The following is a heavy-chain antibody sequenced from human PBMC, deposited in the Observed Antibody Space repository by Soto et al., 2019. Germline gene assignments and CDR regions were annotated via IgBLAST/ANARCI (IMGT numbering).Heavy chain of an antibody. D-gene: IGHD4-17*01. V-gene: IGHV4-30-2*01. Sequence: SETRSLTCAVSGGSISSGGYSWSWIRQPPGKGLEWIGYIYHSGSTYYNPSLKSRVTISVDRSKNQFSLKLSFVTAADTAVYYCARGVPVRFDYWGQGTLVTVS. J-gene: IGHJ4*02. CDR2: IYHSGST. CDR1: GGSISSGGYS. CDR3: ARGVPVRFDY.